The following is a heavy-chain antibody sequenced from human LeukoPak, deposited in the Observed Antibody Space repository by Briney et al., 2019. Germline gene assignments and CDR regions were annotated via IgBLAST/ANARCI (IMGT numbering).Heavy chain of an antibody. CDR3: ARESDVAGSDY. Sequence: GGSLRLSFAASGFTFSSYAMSWVRQAPGKGLGWVSAISGSGGSTYYADSVKGRFTISRDNANKSLYLQMNSLRVEDTAVYYCARESDVAGSDYWGQGTLLTVSS. J-gene: IGHJ4*02. V-gene: IGHV3-23*01. CDR1: GFTFSSYA. CDR2: ISGSGGST. D-gene: IGHD6-19*01.